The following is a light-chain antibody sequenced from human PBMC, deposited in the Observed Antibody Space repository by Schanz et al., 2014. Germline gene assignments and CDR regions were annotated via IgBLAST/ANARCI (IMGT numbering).Light chain of an antibody. V-gene: IGLV2-11*01. CDR1: SSDVGGYNF. CDR2: DVS. CDR3: NSFTSSHTHV. J-gene: IGLJ3*02. Sequence: QSALTQPRSVSGSPGQSVTISCTGTSSDVGGYNFVSWYQQHPGKGPKVIIYDVSNRPSGVSNRFSGSKSGNTASLTISGLQAEDEADYYCNSFTSSHTHVFGGGTKLTVL.